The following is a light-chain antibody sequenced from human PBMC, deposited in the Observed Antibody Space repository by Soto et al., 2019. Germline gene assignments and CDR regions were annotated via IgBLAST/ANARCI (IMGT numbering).Light chain of an antibody. V-gene: IGLV1-40*01. Sequence: QSVLTQPPSVSGAPGRRVTISCTGSSCNIGAGYDVHWYQQLPGTAPKLLIYGNSNRPSGVPDRFSGSKSGTSASLAITGLQAEDEADYYCQSYDSSLSGHVVFGGGTKLTVL. CDR3: QSYDSSLSGHVV. J-gene: IGLJ2*01. CDR2: GNS. CDR1: SCNIGAGYD.